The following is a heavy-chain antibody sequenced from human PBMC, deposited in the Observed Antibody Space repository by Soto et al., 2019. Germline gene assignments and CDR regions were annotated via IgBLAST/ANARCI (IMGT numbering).Heavy chain of an antibody. CDR3: ARGYNSSWDVFDL. CDR1: GGTFSSSA. CDR2: IIPIFATA. J-gene: IGHJ5*02. D-gene: IGHD6-13*01. Sequence: QVPLVQSGAEVKKPGSSVKVSCQASGGTFSSSAISWVRQAPGQGLEWMGGIIPIFATANYAQKFQGRVTITADKSTSTAYMELSSLKSEDTAFYYCARGYNSSWDVFDLWGQGTLVTVSS. V-gene: IGHV1-69*06.